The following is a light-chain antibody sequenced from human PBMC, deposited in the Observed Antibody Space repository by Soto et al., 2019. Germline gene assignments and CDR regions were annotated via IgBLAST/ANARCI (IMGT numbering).Light chain of an antibody. Sequence: EVVLTQSPATLSLSPGDRATLSCRASQSVSIDFAWYPQKPGQAPRLLIYDASNRATGIPARFSGSGSGTDFTLTISSLEPEDFAVYYCQHRHNFGPGTKVDIK. CDR3: QHRHN. CDR1: QSVSID. J-gene: IGKJ3*01. V-gene: IGKV3-11*01. CDR2: DAS.